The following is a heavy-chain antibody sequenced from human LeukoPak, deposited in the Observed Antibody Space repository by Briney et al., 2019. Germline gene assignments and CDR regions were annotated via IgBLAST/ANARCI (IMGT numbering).Heavy chain of an antibody. D-gene: IGHD5-12*01. CDR2: INHSGST. V-gene: IGHV4-34*01. Sequence: ETLSLTCAVYGGSFSGYYWSWIRQPPGKGLEWIGEINHSGSTNYNPSLKRRVTISVDTSKNQFSLKLSSVTAADTAVYYCARVVYSGYDFRGAMDVWGKGTTVTVSS. CDR1: GGSFSGYY. CDR3: ARVVYSGYDFRGAMDV. J-gene: IGHJ6*03.